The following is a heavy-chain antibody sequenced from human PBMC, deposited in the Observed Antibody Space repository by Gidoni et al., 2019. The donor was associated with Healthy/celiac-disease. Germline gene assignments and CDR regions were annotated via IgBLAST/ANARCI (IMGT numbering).Heavy chain of an antibody. CDR2: ISYNVSNK. V-gene: IGHV3-30*18. D-gene: IGHD4-17*01. Sequence: QVQQVESGGGVVQPGRSLRPSCSASGITFSSYGMHWVRQAPCRGLVWVAVISYNVSNKYYADSVKGRFTISRDNSKNTLYLQMNSLRAEDTAVYYCAKADYGAYYFDYWGQGTLVTVSS. CDR3: AKADYGAYYFDY. CDR1: GITFSSYG. J-gene: IGHJ4*02.